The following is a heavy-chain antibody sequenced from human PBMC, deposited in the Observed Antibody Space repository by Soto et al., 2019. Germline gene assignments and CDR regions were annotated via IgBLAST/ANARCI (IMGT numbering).Heavy chain of an antibody. Sequence: QVQLQESGPGLVKPSETLSLTCTVSGGSISAYYWSWIRQPAGKGLEWIGHFYTSESTNYNPSLKSRVTMSVDTSKNQFSLRLSSVTAADTAVYSCARREGYREHWFDPWGQGTLVTVSS. CDR3: ARREGYREHWFDP. J-gene: IGHJ5*02. D-gene: IGHD1-1*01. V-gene: IGHV4-4*07. CDR1: GGSISAYY. CDR2: FYTSEST.